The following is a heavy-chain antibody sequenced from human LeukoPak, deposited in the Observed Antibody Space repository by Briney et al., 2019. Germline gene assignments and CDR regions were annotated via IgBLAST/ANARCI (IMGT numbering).Heavy chain of an antibody. CDR3: ARGAGYNYPYYFDY. CDR1: GFTFGSSW. V-gene: IGHV3-74*01. CDR2: INSDGSSI. D-gene: IGHD5-24*01. Sequence: PGGSLRLSCAASGFTFGSSWMHWVRRAPGKGLDWVSRINSDGSSIAYADSVKGRFTISRDNSKNTLYLQMNSLRAEDTAVYYCARGAGYNYPYYFDYWGQGTLVTVSS. J-gene: IGHJ4*02.